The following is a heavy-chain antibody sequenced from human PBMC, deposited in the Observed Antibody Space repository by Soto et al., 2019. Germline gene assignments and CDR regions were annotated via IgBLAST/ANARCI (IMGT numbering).Heavy chain of an antibody. CDR3: ARDRTLRAGTTSLGFDP. CDR2: INAGNGNT. D-gene: IGHD1-7*01. CDR1: GYTFTSYA. V-gene: IGHV1-3*01. Sequence: GASVKVSCKASGYTFTSYAMHWVRQAPGQRLEWMGWINAGNGNTKYSQKFQGRVTITRDTSASTAYMELSSLRSEDTAVYYCARDRTLRAGTTSLGFDPWGQGTLVTVSS. J-gene: IGHJ5*02.